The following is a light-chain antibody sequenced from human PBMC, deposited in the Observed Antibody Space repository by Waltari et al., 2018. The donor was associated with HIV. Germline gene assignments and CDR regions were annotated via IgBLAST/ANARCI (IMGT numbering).Light chain of an antibody. J-gene: IGLJ2*01. CDR1: RSNIGGNT. CDR2: GNN. V-gene: IGLV1-44*01. Sequence: QSVLTQPPSASGTPGQRVTISCSGSRSNIGGNTVNWYQQVTGTAPKLLIYGNNQRSSGVPDRFSGSKSGTSAALAISGLQSEEEADYYCATWDDSLNGPVLGGGTKLTV. CDR3: ATWDDSLNGPV.